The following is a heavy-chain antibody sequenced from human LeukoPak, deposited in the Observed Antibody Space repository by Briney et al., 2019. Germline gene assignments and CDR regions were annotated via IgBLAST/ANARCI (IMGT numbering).Heavy chain of an antibody. D-gene: IGHD3-10*01. CDR3: ARRSGVELGSHGSGSYHDY. V-gene: IGHV4-34*01. Sequence: SETLSLTCAVYGGSFSGYYWNWIRQPPGKGLEWIGEINHSGSTNYNPSLKSRVTISVDTSKNQFSLKLNSVTAADTTVYYCARRSGVELGSHGSGSYHDYWGQGTLVTVSS. CDR1: GGSFSGYY. CDR2: INHSGST. J-gene: IGHJ4*02.